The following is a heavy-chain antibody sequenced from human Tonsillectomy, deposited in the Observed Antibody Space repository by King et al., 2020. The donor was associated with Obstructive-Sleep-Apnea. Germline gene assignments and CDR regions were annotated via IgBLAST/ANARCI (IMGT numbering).Heavy chain of an antibody. CDR2: ISSIISTT. V-gene: IGHV3-48*04. J-gene: IGHJ3*02. D-gene: IGHD3-22*01. Sequence: VQLVESGGGLVQPGGSLRLSCAASGFTFSSYSMNWVRQAPGKGLEWVSYISSIISTTYYTDSLKGRFTISRDNAKNSLYLQMNSLRAEDTAVYYCARGSGYYLRTDAFDIWGQGTMVTVSS. CDR3: ARGSGYYLRTDAFDI. CDR1: GFTFSSYS.